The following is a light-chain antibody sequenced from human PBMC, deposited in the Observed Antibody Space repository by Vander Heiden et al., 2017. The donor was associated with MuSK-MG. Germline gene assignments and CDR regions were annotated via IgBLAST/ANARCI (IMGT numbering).Light chain of an antibody. J-gene: IGKJ1*01. CDR1: RDISSY. CDR2: AAS. V-gene: IGKV1-9*01. Sequence: TQLTQSPSSLSASVGDRVTVTCRASRDISSYLAWYQQKPGKAPKLLIYAASTLQSGVPSRFSGSGSGTDFTLTISSLQPEDFATYYCQQLHSSPRTFGQGTKVEIK. CDR3: QQLHSSPRT.